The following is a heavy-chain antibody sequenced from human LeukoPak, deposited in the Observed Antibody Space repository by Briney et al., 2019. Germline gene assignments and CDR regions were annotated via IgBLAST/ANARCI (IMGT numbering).Heavy chain of an antibody. D-gene: IGHD6-13*01. J-gene: IGHJ5*02. CDR1: GGSISGYY. CDR3: ARQENRSWYGDRFDP. V-gene: IGHV4-59*08. CDR2: IYYTGST. Sequence: SETLSLTCTVSGGSISGYYWSWIRQPPGKGLEWIGYIYYTGSTNYNPSLKSRVTISVDTSKNQYSLKLTSVTAADTAVYYCARQENRSWYGDRFDPWGQGTLVTVSS.